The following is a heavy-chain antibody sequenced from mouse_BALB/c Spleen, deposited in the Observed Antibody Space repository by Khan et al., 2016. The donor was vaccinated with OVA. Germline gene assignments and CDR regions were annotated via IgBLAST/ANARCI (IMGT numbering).Heavy chain of an antibody. J-gene: IGHJ1*01. D-gene: IGHD1-1*01. Sequence: QVQLQQSGPELVKPGASVKMSCKASGYTFISYYIHWVKQRPGQGLEWIGWIYPGDGRTKYNEKFKGKTTLTADKSSSTAYMLLSSLTSEDSAIYFCAISYYRSFWYFDVWGAGTTVTVSS. CDR2: IYPGDGRT. V-gene: IGHV1S56*01. CDR3: AISYYRSFWYFDV. CDR1: GYTFISYY.